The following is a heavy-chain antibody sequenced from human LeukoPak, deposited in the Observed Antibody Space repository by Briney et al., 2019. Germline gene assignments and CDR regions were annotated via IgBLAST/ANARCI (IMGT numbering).Heavy chain of an antibody. J-gene: IGHJ3*02. CDR3: ARRPIVGATADSFDI. D-gene: IGHD1-26*01. Sequence: SETLSLTCSVSGVSIRSSSDYWGWIRQPPGKGLEWIGNVYYSGTTYYNPSLKSRVTISVDTSNNQVSLKLSSVTAADTAVYYCARRPIVGATADSFDIWGQGTMVTVSS. CDR2: VYYSGTT. CDR1: GVSIRSSSDY. V-gene: IGHV4-39*01.